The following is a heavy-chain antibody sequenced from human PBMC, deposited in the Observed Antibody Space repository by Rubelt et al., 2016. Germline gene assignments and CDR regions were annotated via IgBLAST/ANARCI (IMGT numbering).Heavy chain of an antibody. CDR1: GDSISSGNYY. Sequence: QVQLQESGPGLVKPSQTLSLSCTVSGDSISSGNYYWNWIRLHPGKGLEWIGSIYYSGSTNHNPSLKSRVTISVETSKNQISLKLSSVTAADTAVYYCARSPTGGGFSDYWGQGTLVTVSS. CDR2: IYYSGST. CDR3: ARSPTGGGFSDY. D-gene: IGHD5-18*01. J-gene: IGHJ4*02. V-gene: IGHV4-30-4*08.